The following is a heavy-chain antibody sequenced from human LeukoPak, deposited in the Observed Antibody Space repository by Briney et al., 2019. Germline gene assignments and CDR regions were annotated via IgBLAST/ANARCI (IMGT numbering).Heavy chain of an antibody. CDR3: ARERVSAFNI. Sequence: GGSLRLSCAASGFTFSNYNMNWVRQAPGKGLEWVSSISSSSSYIYYADSVKGRFTISRDNAKNSLYLQMDSLRAEDTAVYYCARERVSAFNIWGQGTMVTVSS. V-gene: IGHV3-21*01. CDR1: GFTFSNYN. J-gene: IGHJ3*02. CDR2: ISSSSSYI.